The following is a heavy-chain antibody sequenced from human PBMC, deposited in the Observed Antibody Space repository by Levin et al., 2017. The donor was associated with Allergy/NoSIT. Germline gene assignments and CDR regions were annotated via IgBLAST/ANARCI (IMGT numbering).Heavy chain of an antibody. CDR2: ISYDGSNK. CDR1: GFTFSSYA. CDR3: ARSNYGDYDAFDS. J-gene: IGHJ3*02. V-gene: IGHV3-30-3*01. Sequence: LSLTCAASGFTFSSYAMHWVRQAPGKGLEWVAVISYDGSNKYYADSVKGRFTISRDNSKNTLYLQMNSLRAEDTAVYYCARSNYGDYDAFDSWGQGTMVTVSS. D-gene: IGHD4-17*01.